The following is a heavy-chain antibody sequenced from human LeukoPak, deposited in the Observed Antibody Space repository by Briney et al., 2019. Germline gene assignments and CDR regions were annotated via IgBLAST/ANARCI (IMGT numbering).Heavy chain of an antibody. Sequence: GSLRLSFAASGFPFSSYSMNWVRQAPGKGLGWVSSISSSSSYIYYADSVKGRFTISRDNAKNSLYLQMNSLRAEDTAVYYCARDEGGYSYGYAFDIWGQGTMVTVSS. CDR1: GFPFSSYS. CDR2: ISSSSSYI. D-gene: IGHD5-18*01. J-gene: IGHJ3*02. V-gene: IGHV3-21*01. CDR3: ARDEGGYSYGYAFDI.